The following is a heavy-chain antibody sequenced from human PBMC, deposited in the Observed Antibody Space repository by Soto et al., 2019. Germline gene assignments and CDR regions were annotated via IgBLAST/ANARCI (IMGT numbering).Heavy chain of an antibody. V-gene: IGHV3-73*01. CDR2: IRSKADNYAT. CDR3: TERGKYDNRVFDY. D-gene: IGHD3-22*01. Sequence: EVQLVESGGGLVQPGGSLKLSCAASGFTFSGSAMHWVRQASGKGLEWVGRIRSKADNYATSYAASVKGRFTTSRDDSKNTAYLQMDSLKTEDTAVYYCTERGKYDNRVFDYWSQGTLVTVSS. J-gene: IGHJ4*02. CDR1: GFTFSGSA.